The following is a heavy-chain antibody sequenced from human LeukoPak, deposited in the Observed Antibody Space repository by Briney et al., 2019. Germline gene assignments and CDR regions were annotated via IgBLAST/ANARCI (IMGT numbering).Heavy chain of an antibody. CDR3: AKDRPYCSGGSCYKMDYFDY. J-gene: IGHJ4*02. D-gene: IGHD2-15*01. CDR1: GFTFSSYS. CDR2: ISSSSSYI. V-gene: IGHV3-21*04. Sequence: GGSLRLSCAASGFTFSSYSMTWVRQAPGKGLEWVSSISSSSSYIYYADSVKGRFTISRDNAKNSLYLQMNSLRAEDTAVYYCAKDRPYCSGGSCYKMDYFDYWGQGTLVTVSS.